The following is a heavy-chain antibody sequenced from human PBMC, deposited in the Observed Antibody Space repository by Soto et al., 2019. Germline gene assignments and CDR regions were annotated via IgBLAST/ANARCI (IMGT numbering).Heavy chain of an antibody. CDR1: GGTFSSYA. CDR2: IIPIFGTA. J-gene: IGHJ6*02. CDR3: ARDLYGERYYYYYGMDV. V-gene: IGHV1-69*13. Sequence: ASVKVSCKASGGTFSSYAISWVRQAPGQGLEWMGGIIPIFGTANYAQKFQGRVTITADESTSTAYMELSSLRSEDTAVYYCARDLYGERYYYYYGMDVCGQGTTVTVSS. D-gene: IGHD4-17*01.